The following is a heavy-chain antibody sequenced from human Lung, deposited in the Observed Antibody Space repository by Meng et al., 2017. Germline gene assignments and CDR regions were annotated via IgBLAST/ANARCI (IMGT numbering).Heavy chain of an antibody. CDR1: GYTLSSDG. CDR3: ATRGNPYLNC. V-gene: IGHV1-18*01. Sequence: QGQLVQSGAEVKKRGASVKVSCEASGYTLSSDGFSWGRQAPGQGLEWLGWINTYNGKTDYAQKFQGRITMTTDTFTSTAYMELRNLRSDDTAVYYCATRGNPYLNCWGQGTLVTVSS. CDR2: INTYNGKT. J-gene: IGHJ4*02.